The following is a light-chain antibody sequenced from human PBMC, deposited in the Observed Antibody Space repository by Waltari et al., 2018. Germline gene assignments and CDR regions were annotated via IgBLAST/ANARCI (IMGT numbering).Light chain of an antibody. CDR2: AAS. J-gene: IGKJ4*01. CDR1: EDISVW. V-gene: IGKV1-12*01. Sequence: DNRLTQSPSSLHASVGDRVTITCRASEDISVWLAWYQQKPGRAPKILIYAASTLKSGVPSRFSGSGSGTDFTLTISSLQPEDFATYFCQQANSFPVTFGGGTKVAI. CDR3: QQANSFPVT.